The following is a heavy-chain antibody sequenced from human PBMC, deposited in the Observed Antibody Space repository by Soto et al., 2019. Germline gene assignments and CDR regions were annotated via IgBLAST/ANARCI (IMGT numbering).Heavy chain of an antibody. D-gene: IGHD3-3*01. Sequence: PGGSLRLSCAASGFTFSSYGMHWVRQAPGKGLEWVAVISYDGSNKYYADSVKGRFTISRDNSKNTLYLQMNSLRAEDTAVYYCAKLDDFWSGYYRPRDDVFDIWGKGTMVTVSS. CDR3: AKLDDFWSGYYRPRDDVFDI. CDR2: ISYDGSNK. V-gene: IGHV3-30*18. CDR1: GFTFSSYG. J-gene: IGHJ3*02.